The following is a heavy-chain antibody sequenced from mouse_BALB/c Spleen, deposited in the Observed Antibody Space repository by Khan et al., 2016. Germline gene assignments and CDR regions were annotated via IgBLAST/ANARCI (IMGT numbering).Heavy chain of an antibody. CDR1: GYSFTNYG. D-gene: IGHD1-1*01. V-gene: IGHV9-3*02. Sequence: QIQLVQSGPELKKPGETVKISCKASGYSFTNYGLNWVKQAPGQGLKWMGWINTNTGESTYAEEFKGRFAFSLETSASTAYLQINILKNEDTATYFCANYGNSCYFDYWGQGTTLTVSS. CDR2: INTNTGES. CDR3: ANYGNSCYFDY. J-gene: IGHJ2*01.